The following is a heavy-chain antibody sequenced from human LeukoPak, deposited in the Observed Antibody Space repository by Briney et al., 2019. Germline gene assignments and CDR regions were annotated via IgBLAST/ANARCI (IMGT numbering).Heavy chain of an antibody. CDR1: GYTFTSYD. V-gene: IGHV1-8*01. Sequence: ASVKVSCKASGYTFTSYDINWVRQATGQGLEWMGWMNPNSGNTGYAQKLQGRVTMTRNTSISTAYMEMSSLRSEDTAVYYCAKSGGSGYSTYYYYYYMDVWGKGTTVTISS. D-gene: IGHD3-22*01. CDR2: MNPNSGNT. J-gene: IGHJ6*03. CDR3: AKSGGSGYSTYYYYYYMDV.